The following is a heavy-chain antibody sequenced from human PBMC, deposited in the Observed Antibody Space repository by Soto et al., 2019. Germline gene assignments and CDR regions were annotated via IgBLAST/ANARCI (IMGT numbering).Heavy chain of an antibody. CDR2: IRISSSYI. CDR3: ARAGWQGYRSSSEFEFDY. V-gene: IGHV3-21*01. CDR1: GFTFSSYN. D-gene: IGHD6-6*01. Sequence: GGSLRLSCAASGFTFSSYNMNWVRQAPGKGLEWVSSIRISSSYIYYADSVMGCFTISRANARNSLYLQMHSLRAEDTAVYYCARAGWQGYRSSSEFEFDYWDQGTLVTVSS. J-gene: IGHJ4*02.